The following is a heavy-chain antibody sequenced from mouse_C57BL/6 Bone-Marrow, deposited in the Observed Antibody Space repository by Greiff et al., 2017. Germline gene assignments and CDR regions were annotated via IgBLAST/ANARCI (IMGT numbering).Heavy chain of an antibody. Sequence: EVQLQQSGPELVKPGASVEMSCKASGYTFTDYNMHWVKQSHGKSLEWIGYINPNNGGTSYNQKFKGKATLTVNKSSSTAYMELRSLTSEDSAVYYCATKGGITTDYAMDYWGQGTSVTVSS. J-gene: IGHJ4*01. CDR3: ATKGGITTDYAMDY. D-gene: IGHD1-1*01. CDR2: INPNNGGT. V-gene: IGHV1-22*01. CDR1: GYTFTDYN.